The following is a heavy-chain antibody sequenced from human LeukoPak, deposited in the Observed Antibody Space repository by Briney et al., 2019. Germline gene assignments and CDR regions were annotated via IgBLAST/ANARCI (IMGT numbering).Heavy chain of an antibody. CDR3: ARGGSSVNYGMDV. CDR1: GFTFSSYS. Sequence: GGSLRPSCAASGFTFSSYSMNWVRQAPGKGLEWVSSISSSSSYIYYADSVKGRFTISRDNAKNSLYLQMNSLRAEDTAVYYCARGGSSVNYGMDVWGQGTTVTVSS. V-gene: IGHV3-21*01. J-gene: IGHJ6*02. D-gene: IGHD6-6*01. CDR2: ISSSSSYI.